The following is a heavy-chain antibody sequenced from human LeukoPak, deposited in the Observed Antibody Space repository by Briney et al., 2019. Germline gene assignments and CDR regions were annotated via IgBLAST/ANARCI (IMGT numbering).Heavy chain of an antibody. CDR2: IIPIFGTA. J-gene: IGHJ6*02. CDR1: GGTFSSYA. D-gene: IGHD3-22*01. V-gene: IGHV1-69*13. CDR3: ASKRHDSSGYYPFSYYGMDV. Sequence: ASVKVSCKASGGTFSSYAISWVRRAPGQGLEWMGGIIPIFGTANYAQKFQGRVTITADESTSTAYMELSSLRSEDTAVYYCASKRHDSSGYYPFSYYGMDVWGQGATVTVSS.